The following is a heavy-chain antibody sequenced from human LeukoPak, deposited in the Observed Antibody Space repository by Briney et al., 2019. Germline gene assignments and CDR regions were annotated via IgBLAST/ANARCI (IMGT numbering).Heavy chain of an antibody. D-gene: IGHD2-21*02. J-gene: IGHJ4*02. CDR3: AKDISWGVVTTIFDY. Sequence: GGSLRLSCAASEFSVGSNYMTWVRQAPGKGLEWVSLIYSGGSTYYADSVKGRFTISRDNAKNSLYLQMNSLRPEDTAFYYCAKDISWGVVTTIFDYWGPGTLVTVSS. CDR1: EFSVGSNY. V-gene: IGHV3-53*05. CDR2: IYSGGST.